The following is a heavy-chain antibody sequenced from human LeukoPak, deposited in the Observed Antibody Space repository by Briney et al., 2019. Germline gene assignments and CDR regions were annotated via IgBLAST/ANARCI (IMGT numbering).Heavy chain of an antibody. J-gene: IGHJ4*02. V-gene: IGHV1-18*01. CDR2: ISAYNGNT. Sequence: ASVKVSCKASGYTFTSYGISWVRQAPGQGLEWMGWISAYNGNTNYAQKLQGRVTITADKSTSTAYMELSSLRSEDTAVYYCARVSGSSWYGYYFDYWGQGTLVTVSS. CDR3: ARVSGSSWYGYYFDY. CDR1: GYTFTSYG. D-gene: IGHD6-13*01.